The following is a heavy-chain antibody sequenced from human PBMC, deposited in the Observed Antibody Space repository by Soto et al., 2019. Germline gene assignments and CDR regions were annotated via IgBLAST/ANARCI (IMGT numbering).Heavy chain of an antibody. CDR1: GGTFSSHA. D-gene: IGHD3-16*01. V-gene: IGHV1-69*13. Sequence: SVKVSCKASGGTFSSHAISWVRQAPGQGLEWMGGIIPFFKATNYAQKFQGRVTITADDSTSTAYMDLSSLRSEDTAVYYCARDVPLNYYDGTYYYYAMDVWGQGTTVTVSS. CDR2: IIPFFKAT. J-gene: IGHJ6*02. CDR3: ARDVPLNYYDGTYYYYAMDV.